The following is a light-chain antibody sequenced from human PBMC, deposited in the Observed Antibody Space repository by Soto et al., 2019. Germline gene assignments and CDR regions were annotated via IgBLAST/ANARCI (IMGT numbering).Light chain of an antibody. CDR1: QSVSRSY. CDR3: QQYGSSPLT. Sequence: EIVLTQTPGTLSLSPGERATLSCRASQSVSRSYLAWYQQKPGQAPRLLIYVASSRATGIPDRFSGSGSGTDFTLTIRRLEPEDFAVYYCQQYGSSPLTFGGGTKVEIK. V-gene: IGKV3-20*01. CDR2: VAS. J-gene: IGKJ4*01.